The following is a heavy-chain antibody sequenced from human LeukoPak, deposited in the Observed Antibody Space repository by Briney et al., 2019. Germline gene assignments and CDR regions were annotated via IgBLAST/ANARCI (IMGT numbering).Heavy chain of an antibody. V-gene: IGHV1-24*01. J-gene: IGHJ6*03. CDR3: AKDGPYYYDSSGYYAAYYMDV. D-gene: IGHD3-22*01. CDR2: FDPEDGET. CDR1: GYTLTELS. Sequence: ASVKVSCKVSGYTLTELSMHWVRQAPGKGLEWMGGFDPEDGETIYAQKFQGRVTMTEDTSTDTAYMELSSLRSEDTAVYYCAKDGPYYYDSSGYYAAYYMDVWGKGTTVTVSS.